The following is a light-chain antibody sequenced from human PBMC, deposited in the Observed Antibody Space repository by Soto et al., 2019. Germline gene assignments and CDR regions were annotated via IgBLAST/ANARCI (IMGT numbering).Light chain of an antibody. CDR1: SSDIGGYNY. CDR2: EVT. J-gene: IGLJ1*01. CDR3: SSYTSSNTLV. Sequence: QSVLTQPASVSGSLGQSITISCTGGSSDIGGYNYVSWFQQHPGKVPKLMIYEVTNRPSGVSNRFSGSKSGSTASLTISGLQAEDEADYYCSSYTSSNTLVFGTGTKVTVL. V-gene: IGLV2-14*01.